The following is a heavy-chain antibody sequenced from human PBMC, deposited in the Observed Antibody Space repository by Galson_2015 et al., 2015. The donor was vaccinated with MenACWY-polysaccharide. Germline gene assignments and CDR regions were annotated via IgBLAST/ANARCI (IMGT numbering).Heavy chain of an antibody. CDR3: ARMGGGYRTYWYFDL. J-gene: IGHJ2*01. D-gene: IGHD5-12*01. V-gene: IGHV3-74*01. CDR2: TNSDGSST. Sequence: SLRLSCAASGFTFSSYWMHWVRQAPGKGLVWVSRTNSDGSSTSYADSVKGRFTISRDNAKNTLYLQMNGLRAEDTAVCYCARMGGGYRTYWYFDLWGRGTLVTVSS. CDR1: GFTFSSYW.